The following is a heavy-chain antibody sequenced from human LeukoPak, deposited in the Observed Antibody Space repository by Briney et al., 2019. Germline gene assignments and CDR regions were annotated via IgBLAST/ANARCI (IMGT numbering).Heavy chain of an antibody. CDR1: GGSISSGDYY. Sequence: PSETLSLTCTVSGGSISSGDYYWSWIRQPPGKGLEWIGYIYYSGSTYYNPSLKGRVTISVDTSKNQFSLKLSSVTAADTAVYYCASLDTAMVSIDYWGQGTLVTVSS. J-gene: IGHJ4*02. D-gene: IGHD5-18*01. V-gene: IGHV4-30-4*08. CDR3: ASLDTAMVSIDY. CDR2: IYYSGST.